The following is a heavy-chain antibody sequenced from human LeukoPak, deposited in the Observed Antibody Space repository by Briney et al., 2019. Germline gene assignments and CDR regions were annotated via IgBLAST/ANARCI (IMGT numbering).Heavy chain of an antibody. D-gene: IGHD1-26*01. Sequence: PSETLSLTCTVSGGSISSGNYYWHWIRQHPGEGLEWIGYIYYSGSTYYNPSLKSRVTISVDTSKNQFSLRLSSVTAADTAVYYCARMGIVGATGYYFDYWGRGTLVTVSS. CDR2: IYYSGST. V-gene: IGHV4-31*03. CDR3: ARMGIVGATGYYFDY. J-gene: IGHJ4*02. CDR1: GGSISSGNYY.